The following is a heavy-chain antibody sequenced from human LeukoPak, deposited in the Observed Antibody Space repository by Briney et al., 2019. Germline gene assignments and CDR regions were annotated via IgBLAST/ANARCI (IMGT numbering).Heavy chain of an antibody. CDR1: GDSISSYY. J-gene: IGHJ5*02. D-gene: IGHD2-21*02. Sequence: SETLALTCTVSGDSISSYYWSWIRQPPGKGLEWIGNIYYNGSTNYNPSLKSRVTRSVDTSKNQFSLKLNSVTAADTAVYSCERGGEGNCGGACYLNWFDPWGQGTVVTVSS. CDR2: IYYNGST. V-gene: IGHV4-59*01. CDR3: ERGGEGNCGGACYLNWFDP.